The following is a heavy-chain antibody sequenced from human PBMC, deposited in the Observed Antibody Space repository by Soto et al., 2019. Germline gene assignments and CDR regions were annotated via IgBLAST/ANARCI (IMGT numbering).Heavy chain of an antibody. Sequence: SLRLSCAASGFTFDDYTMHWVRQAPGKGLEWVSLISWDGGSTYYADSVKGRFTISRDNSKNSLYLQMNSLRTEDTALYYCAKNLGAGYSYGRGLDYWGQGTLVTVSS. CDR2: ISWDGGST. CDR3: AKNLGAGYSYGRGLDY. D-gene: IGHD5-18*01. V-gene: IGHV3-43*01. CDR1: GFTFDDYT. J-gene: IGHJ4*02.